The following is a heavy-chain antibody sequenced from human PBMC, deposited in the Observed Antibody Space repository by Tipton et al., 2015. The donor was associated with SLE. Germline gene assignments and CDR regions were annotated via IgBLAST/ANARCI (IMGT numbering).Heavy chain of an antibody. V-gene: IGHV4-34*01. CDR1: GGSFSGYY. CDR3: ARGGGWELWFFDY. J-gene: IGHJ4*02. CDR2: INHSGSP. Sequence: TLSLTCAVYGGSFSGYYWSWIRQPPGKGLEWIGEINHSGSPNYNPSLKSRVTISVDTSKNQFSLKLSSVTAADTAVYYCARGGGWELWFFDYWGQGTLVPVSS. D-gene: IGHD1-26*01.